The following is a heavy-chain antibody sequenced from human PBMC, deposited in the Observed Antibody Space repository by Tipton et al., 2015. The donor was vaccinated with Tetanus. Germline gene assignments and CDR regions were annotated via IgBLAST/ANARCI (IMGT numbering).Heavy chain of an antibody. J-gene: IGHJ3*02. D-gene: IGHD3-22*01. CDR3: TRIASPRDMIVVVSDAFDI. CDR1: GFTFGDYA. CDR2: IRSKAYGGTT. V-gene: IGHV3-49*04. Sequence: SLRLSCTASGFTFGDYAMSWVRQAPGKGLEWVGFIRSKAYGGTTEYAASVKGRFTISRDDSKSIAYLQMNSLKTEDTAVYYCTRIASPRDMIVVVSDAFDIWGQGTMVTVSS.